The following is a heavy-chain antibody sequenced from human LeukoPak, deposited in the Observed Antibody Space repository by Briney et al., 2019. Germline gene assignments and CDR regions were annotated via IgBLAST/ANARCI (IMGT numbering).Heavy chain of an antibody. V-gene: IGHV5-51*01. J-gene: IGHJ6*03. CDR3: AIAGNRICHYLYYYYCYMVV. Sequence: GESLKISCKGSGYSFTSYWIGWVRQMPGKGLEWMGIVYPGDSDTRYSPSFQGQVTISADKSISTAYLQWSSLKASNTAICYCAIAGNRICHYLYYYYCYMVVLVRGRTVTVSS. D-gene: IGHD2-15*01. CDR2: VYPGDSDT. CDR1: GYSFTSYW.